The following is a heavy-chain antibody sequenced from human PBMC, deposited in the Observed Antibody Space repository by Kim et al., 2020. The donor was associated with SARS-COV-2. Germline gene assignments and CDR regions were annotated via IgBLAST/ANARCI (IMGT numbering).Heavy chain of an antibody. Sequence: GGSLRLSCAASGFTFDDYAMHWVRQAPGKGLEWVSLISWDGGSTYYADSVKGRFTISRENSKNSLYLQMNSLRAEDTALDYCAREQRSTTARLHAFDIWG. CDR3: AREQRSTTARLHAFDI. V-gene: IGHV3-43D*03. J-gene: IGHJ3*02. CDR2: ISWDGGST. CDR1: GFTFDDYA. D-gene: IGHD6-25*01.